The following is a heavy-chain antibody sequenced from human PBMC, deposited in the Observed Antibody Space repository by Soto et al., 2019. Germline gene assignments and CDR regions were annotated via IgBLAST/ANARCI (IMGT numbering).Heavy chain of an antibody. CDR2: IYYSGST. J-gene: IGHJ6*02. Sequence: SETLSLTCTVSGGSISSSSYYWGWIRQPPGKGLEWIGSIYYSGSTYYNPSLKSRVTISVDTSKNQFSLKLSSVTAADTAVYYCARLLMVRGVIVYGMDVWGQGTTVTVSS. V-gene: IGHV4-39*01. CDR1: GGSISSSSYY. CDR3: ARLLMVRGVIVYGMDV. D-gene: IGHD3-10*01.